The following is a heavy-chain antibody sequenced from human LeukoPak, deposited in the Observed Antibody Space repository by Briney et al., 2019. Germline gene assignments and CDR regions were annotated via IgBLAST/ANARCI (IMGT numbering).Heavy chain of an antibody. CDR3: ARGTYGLRIDNWLDP. D-gene: IGHD1-26*01. CDR1: RFTFSSYS. CDR2: ISSSSSYI. V-gene: IGHV3-21*01. J-gene: IGHJ5*02. Sequence: GGSLRLSCAASRFTFSSYSMDWVRQAPGNGLEWVSSISSSSSYIYYADSVKGRFTISRDNAKNTLYLQMNSLRAEDTAVYYCARGTYGLRIDNWLDPWGLGTLVTVSS.